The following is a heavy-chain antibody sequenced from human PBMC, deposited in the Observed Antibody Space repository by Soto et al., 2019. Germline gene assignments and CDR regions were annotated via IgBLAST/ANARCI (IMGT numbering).Heavy chain of an antibody. CDR1: GFTFSSYA. D-gene: IGHD6-13*01. CDR3: ALGSSSSRRYYYYGMDV. CDR2: ISGSGGST. V-gene: IGHV3-23*01. J-gene: IGHJ6*02. Sequence: EVQLLESGGGLVQPGGSLRLSCAASGFTFSSYAMSWVRQAPGKGLEWVSAISGSGGSTDYADSVKGRFTISRDNSKNTLYLQMNSLRAEDTAVYYCALGSSSSRRYYYYGMDVWGQGTTVTVSS.